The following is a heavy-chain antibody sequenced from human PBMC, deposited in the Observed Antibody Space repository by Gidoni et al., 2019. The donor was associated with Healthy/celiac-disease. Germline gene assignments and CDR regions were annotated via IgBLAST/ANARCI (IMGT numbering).Heavy chain of an antibody. J-gene: IGHJ2*01. V-gene: IGHV4-59*01. CDR1: GGSISSYY. D-gene: IGHD3-22*01. CDR3: ARGDINRYYYDSSGYWYFDL. CDR2: IYYSGST. Sequence: QVQLQASGPGLVKPSETLSLTCTVSGGSISSYYWSWIRQPPGKGLEWIGYIYYSGSTNYNPSLKSRVTISVDTSKNQFSLKLSSVTAADTAVYYCARGDINRYYYDSSGYWYFDLWGRGTLVTVSS.